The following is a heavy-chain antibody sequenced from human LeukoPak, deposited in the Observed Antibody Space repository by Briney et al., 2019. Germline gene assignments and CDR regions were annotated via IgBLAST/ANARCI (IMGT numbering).Heavy chain of an antibody. Sequence: GGSLRLSCAASGFTFSDYYMSWIRQAPGKGMEWVSYISSSGSTIYYADSVKGRFTISRDNAKNSLYLQMNSLRAEDTAVYYCASKQQLSRYYYYGMDVWGQGTTVTVSS. D-gene: IGHD6-13*01. CDR2: ISSSGSTI. J-gene: IGHJ6*02. V-gene: IGHV3-11*04. CDR1: GFTFSDYY. CDR3: ASKQQLSRYYYYGMDV.